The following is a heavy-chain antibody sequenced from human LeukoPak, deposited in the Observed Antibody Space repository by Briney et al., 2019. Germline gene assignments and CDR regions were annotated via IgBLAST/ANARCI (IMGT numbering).Heavy chain of an antibody. V-gene: IGHV3-11*04. CDR3: ARDWRDSSGKFPNDAFDI. CDR1: GFTFSDNY. CDR2: ISSSGSI. Sequence: GGSLRLSCAASGFTFSDNYMSWIRQAPGKGLEWVSYISSSGSIYYADSVKGRFTISRDNAKNSLYLQMNSLRAEDTAVYYCARDWRDSSGKFPNDAFDIWGQGTMVTVSS. J-gene: IGHJ3*02. D-gene: IGHD3-22*01.